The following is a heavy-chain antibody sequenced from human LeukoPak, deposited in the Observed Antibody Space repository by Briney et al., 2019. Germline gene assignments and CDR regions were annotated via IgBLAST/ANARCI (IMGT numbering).Heavy chain of an antibody. Sequence: GASVKVSCKASGYTFINHAINWVRQAPGQGLEWMGWINTNTGNPTYARDFTGRFVFSLDTSVSTAYLQISSLKAEDTALYYCARGGENWFDPWGQGTLVTVSS. CDR3: ARGGENWFDP. CDR1: GYTFINHA. D-gene: IGHD3-16*01. J-gene: IGHJ5*02. CDR2: INTNTGNP. V-gene: IGHV7-4-1*02.